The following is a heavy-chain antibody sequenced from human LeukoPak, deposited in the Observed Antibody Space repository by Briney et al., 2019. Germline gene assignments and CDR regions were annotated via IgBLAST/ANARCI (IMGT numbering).Heavy chain of an antibody. CDR3: AKDGSSSWSGFDF. J-gene: IGHJ4*02. D-gene: IGHD6-13*01. CDR2: ISLNSGNI. Sequence: GRSLRLSCAASGFTFDDYAMHWVRQAPGKGLEWVSGISLNSGNIVYADSVKGRFTISRDNAKNSLYLQMNSLSAEDTAFYYCAKDGSSSWSGFDFWGQGTLVTVSS. V-gene: IGHV3-9*01. CDR1: GFTFDDYA.